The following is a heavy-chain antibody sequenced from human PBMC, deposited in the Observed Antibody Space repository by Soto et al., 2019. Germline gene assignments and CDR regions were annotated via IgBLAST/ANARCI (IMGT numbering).Heavy chain of an antibody. J-gene: IGHJ4*01. Sequence: SGPTLVNPTQTLTLTCTFSGFSLSTSGVGVGWIRQPPGKALEWLALIYWDDDKRYSPSLKSRLTITKDTSKNQVVLTMTNMDPVHNATYHRAPSASEFRSGYYTYYFDYWAHGILVTVSS. CDR2: IYWDDDK. D-gene: IGHD3-3*01. CDR3: APSASEFRSGYYTYYFDY. CDR1: GFSLSTSGVG. V-gene: IGHV2-5*02.